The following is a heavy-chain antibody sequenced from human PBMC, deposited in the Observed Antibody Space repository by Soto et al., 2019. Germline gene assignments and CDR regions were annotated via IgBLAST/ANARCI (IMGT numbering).Heavy chain of an antibody. D-gene: IGHD3-10*01. CDR1: GFTLNNYA. CDR2: ISGGGDTT. J-gene: IGHJ4*02. Sequence: PGGSLRLSCAASGFTLNNYAMTWVRQAPGKGLEWVSAISGGGDTTSYADSVKGRFTVSRDGSKNTLYLQMSSLRAEDTALYYCAKGRGGSGSLTPRVDFWGQGTLVTVSS. CDR3: AKGRGGSGSLTPRVDF. V-gene: IGHV3-23*01.